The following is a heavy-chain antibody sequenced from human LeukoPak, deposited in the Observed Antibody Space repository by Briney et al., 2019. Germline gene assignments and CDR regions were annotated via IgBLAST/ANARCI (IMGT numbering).Heavy chain of an antibody. Sequence: SGPTLVNPTQTLTLTCSFSGFSLTSGGEGVAWIRQPPGKAPEWLALIYWDDDKRFRPSLQNRLTVSKDTSKNQVVPSVTKMDPLDTGTYYCAHTRHGATPTRLDFWGQGILVVVS. CDR2: IYWDDDK. CDR3: AHTRHGATPTRLDF. V-gene: IGHV2-5*02. D-gene: IGHD4/OR15-4a*01. J-gene: IGHJ4*02. CDR1: GFSLTSGGEG.